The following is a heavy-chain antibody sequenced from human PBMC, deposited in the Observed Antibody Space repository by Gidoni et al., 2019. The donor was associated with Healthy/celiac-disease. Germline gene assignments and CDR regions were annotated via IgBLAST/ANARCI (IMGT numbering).Heavy chain of an antibody. Sequence: QLQLQESGPGLVKPSETLSLTCTVAGGSIRSISYYWGWIRQPPGKGLEWIGSIYYIGSTYYNPSLKSRVTISLDTSKIQFSLKLSSVTAADTAVYYCASSIGYAAFDYWGQGTLVTVSS. CDR1: GGSIRSISYY. CDR3: ASSIGYAAFDY. V-gene: IGHV4-39*01. J-gene: IGHJ4*02. CDR2: IYYIGST. D-gene: IGHD5-12*01.